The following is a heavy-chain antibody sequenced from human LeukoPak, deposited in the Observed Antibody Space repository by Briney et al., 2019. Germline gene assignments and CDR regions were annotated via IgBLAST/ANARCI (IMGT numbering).Heavy chain of an antibody. CDR2: IWYDGSNK. V-gene: IGHV3-33*06. J-gene: IGHJ4*02. D-gene: IGHD3-22*01. Sequence: GGSLRLSCAASGFTFSSYGMHWVRQAPGKGLEWVAVIWYDGSNKYYADSVKGRFTISRDNSKDTLYLQMNSLRAEDTAVYYCAKDQEGGNDSSGPSFDYWGQGTLVTVSS. CDR1: GFTFSSYG. CDR3: AKDQEGGNDSSGPSFDY.